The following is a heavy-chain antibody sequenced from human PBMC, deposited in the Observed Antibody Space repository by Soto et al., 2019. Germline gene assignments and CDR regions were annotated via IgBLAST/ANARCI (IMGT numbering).Heavy chain of an antibody. D-gene: IGHD3-3*01. V-gene: IGHV3-33*01. CDR2: IWYDGSNK. Sequence: GGSLRLSCAASGFTFSSYGMHWVRQAPGKGLEWVAVIWYDGSNKYYADSVKGRFTISRDNSKNTLYLQMNSLRAEDTAVYYCAREATITIFGVVNDLDYWGQGTLVTVSS. CDR1: GFTFSSYG. J-gene: IGHJ4*02. CDR3: AREATITIFGVVNDLDY.